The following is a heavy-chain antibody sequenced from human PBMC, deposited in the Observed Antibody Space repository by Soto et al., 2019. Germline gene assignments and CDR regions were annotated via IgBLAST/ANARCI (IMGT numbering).Heavy chain of an antibody. CDR3: ARADGRDGYSLLYYFDY. CDR2: IYYSGST. D-gene: IGHD5-18*01. V-gene: IGHV4-31*03. Sequence: PSETLSLTCTVSGGSISSGGYYWSWIRQHPGKGLEWIGYIYYSGSTYYNPSLKSRVTISVETSKNQFSLKLSSVTAADTAVYYCARADGRDGYSLLYYFDYWGQGTLVTVSS. CDR1: GGSISSGGYY. J-gene: IGHJ4*02.